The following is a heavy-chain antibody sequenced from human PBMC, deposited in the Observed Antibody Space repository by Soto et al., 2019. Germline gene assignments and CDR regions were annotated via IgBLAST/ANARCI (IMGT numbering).Heavy chain of an antibody. J-gene: IGHJ3*02. CDR1: GYSFTSYW. V-gene: IGHV5-10-1*01. CDR3: ASHYDSSPWGAFDI. CDR2: IDPSDSYT. D-gene: IGHD3-22*01. Sequence: PXESLTISCKGSGYSFTSYWISWVRQMPGKGLEWMGRIDPSDSYTNYSPSFQGHVTISADKSISTAYLQWSSLKASDTAMYYCASHYDSSPWGAFDIWGQGTMVTVSS.